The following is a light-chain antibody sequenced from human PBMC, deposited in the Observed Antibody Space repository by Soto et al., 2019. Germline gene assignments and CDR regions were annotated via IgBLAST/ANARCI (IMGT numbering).Light chain of an antibody. J-gene: IGKJ1*01. CDR2: DAS. CDR3: QQRNMWPRT. Sequence: EIVLTQSPATLSWSPGERATLSCGASQNINSDLAWYQQRPGQPPRLLIYDASNRAPGIPARFGGSGYGADFTLSISSLETEDFAVYHCQQRNMWPRTFGQGTKVDIK. V-gene: IGKV3-11*01. CDR1: QNINSD.